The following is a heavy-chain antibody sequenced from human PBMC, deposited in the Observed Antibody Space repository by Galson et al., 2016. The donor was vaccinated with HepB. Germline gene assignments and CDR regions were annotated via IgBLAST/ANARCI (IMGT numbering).Heavy chain of an antibody. Sequence: SLRLSCAASGFSFSSYAMSWVRQAPGMGLQWVSSISGSGDNTYYAASPKGRFTISRDNSKNTVYLQMNSLRAEDTAVYYCSASRSSDYLYYFHYWGQGALVTVSS. J-gene: IGHJ4*02. D-gene: IGHD4-17*01. CDR3: SASRSSDYLYYFHY. CDR2: ISGSGDNT. V-gene: IGHV3-23*01. CDR1: GFSFSSYA.